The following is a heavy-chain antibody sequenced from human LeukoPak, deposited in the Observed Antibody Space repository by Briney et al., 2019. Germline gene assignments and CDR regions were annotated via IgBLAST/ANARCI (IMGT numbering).Heavy chain of an antibody. CDR2: INAGNGNT. Sequence: ASVKVSCKASGYTFTSYAMHWVRQAPGQRLEWMGWINAGNGNTKYLQEFQGRVTITRDTSASTAYMELSSLRSEDMAVYYCARGGSCYSCNWFDPWGQGTLVTVSS. J-gene: IGHJ5*02. CDR3: ARGGSCYSCNWFDP. D-gene: IGHD2-15*01. V-gene: IGHV1-3*03. CDR1: GYTFTSYA.